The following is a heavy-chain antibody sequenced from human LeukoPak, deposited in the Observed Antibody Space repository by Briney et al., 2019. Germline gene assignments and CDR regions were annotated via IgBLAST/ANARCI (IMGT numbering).Heavy chain of an antibody. D-gene: IGHD2-15*01. CDR1: GGSISSSNW. V-gene: IGHV4-4*02. Sequence: SGTLSLTCAVSGGSISSSNWWSWVRQPPGKGLEWIGEIYHSGSTNYNPSLKSRVTISIDKSKNQFSLKLSSVTAADTAVYYCAKRLGLVYCSGGSCPDAFDIWGQGTMVTVSS. CDR3: AKRLGLVYCSGGSCPDAFDI. CDR2: IYHSGST. J-gene: IGHJ3*02.